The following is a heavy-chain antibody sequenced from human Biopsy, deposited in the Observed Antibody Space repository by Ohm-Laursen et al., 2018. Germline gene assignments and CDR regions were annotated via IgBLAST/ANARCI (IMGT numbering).Heavy chain of an antibody. Sequence: GTLSLTCTVSGGSVSSNTDYWAWLRPPPGKGLEWVGSIFYTGIFFYNPSLKSRVSISVVTSKNQFSLNLNSATASDTALYYCARHPTGFWFDPWGQGTLVIVSS. V-gene: IGHV4-39*01. CDR3: ARHPTGFWFDP. CDR2: IFYTGIF. J-gene: IGHJ5*02. CDR1: GGSVSSNTDY.